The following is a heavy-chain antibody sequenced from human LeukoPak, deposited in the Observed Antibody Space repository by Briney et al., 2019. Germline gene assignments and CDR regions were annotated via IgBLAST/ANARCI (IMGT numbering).Heavy chain of an antibody. CDR3: ARDYEYYYGSGSYYPGGCDY. CDR1: GYTFTSYY. V-gene: IGHV1-46*01. D-gene: IGHD3-10*01. J-gene: IGHJ4*02. CDR2: IHPSGGST. Sequence: ASVKVSCKASGYTFTSYYMHWVRQAPGPELEWMGIIHPSGGSTSYAQKFQGRVTMTRDTSTSTVYMELRSLRSEDTAVYYCARDYEYYYGSGSYYPGGCDYWGQGTLVTVSS.